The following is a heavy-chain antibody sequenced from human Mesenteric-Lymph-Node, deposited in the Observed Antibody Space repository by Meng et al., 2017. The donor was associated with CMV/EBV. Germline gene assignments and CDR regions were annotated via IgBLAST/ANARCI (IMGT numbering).Heavy chain of an antibody. CDR1: GGSFSGYY. CDR3: ARILDGSSWYA. Sequence: LTGAVYGGSFSGYYWSWIRQPPGKGLEWIGEINHSGSTNYNPSLKSRVTISVDTSKNQFSLKLSSVTAADTAVYYCARILDGSSWYAWGQGTLVTVSS. CDR2: INHSGST. V-gene: IGHV4-34*01. J-gene: IGHJ5*02. D-gene: IGHD6-13*01.